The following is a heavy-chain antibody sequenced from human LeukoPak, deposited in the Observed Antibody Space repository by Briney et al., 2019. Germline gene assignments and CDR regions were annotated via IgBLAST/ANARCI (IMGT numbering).Heavy chain of an antibody. Sequence: GGSLRLSCAASGFTFSSYWMSWVRQAPGKGLEWVANIKQDGNEKYYADSVKGRFAISRDNGKNSLDLQMNSLRADDTAVYYCARDTLGEGEDANYAVYYFDYWGQGTVVTVSS. J-gene: IGHJ4*02. CDR1: GFTFSSYW. CDR2: IKQDGNEK. D-gene: IGHD4/OR15-4a*01. CDR3: ARDTLGEGEDANYAVYYFDY. V-gene: IGHV3-7*01.